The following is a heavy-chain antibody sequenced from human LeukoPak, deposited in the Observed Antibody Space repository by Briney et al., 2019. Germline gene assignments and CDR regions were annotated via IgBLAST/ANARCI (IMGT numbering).Heavy chain of an antibody. V-gene: IGHV3-9*01. CDR1: GLTFDDYA. D-gene: IGHD3-22*01. Sequence: GGSLRLSCAASGLTFDDYAMHWVRPAPGKGVEWVSGICWNSCSIGYADSVKGRFTISRDNAKNSLYLQMNSLRAEDTALYYCAKSGNYYDSSGYFDYWGQGTLVTVSS. J-gene: IGHJ4*02. CDR2: ICWNSCSI. CDR3: AKSGNYYDSSGYFDY.